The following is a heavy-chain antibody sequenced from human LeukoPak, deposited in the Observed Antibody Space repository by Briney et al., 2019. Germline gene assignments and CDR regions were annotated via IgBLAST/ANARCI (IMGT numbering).Heavy chain of an antibody. Sequence: KPSETLSLTCTVSGGSISSYYWSWIRQPPGKGLEWIGYIYYSGSTNYNPSLKSRVTISVDTSKNQFSLKLSSVTAADTAVYYCAGPVYSSSSRGFDPWGQGTLVTVSS. CDR2: IYYSGST. V-gene: IGHV4-59*01. D-gene: IGHD6-6*01. CDR3: AGPVYSSSSRGFDP. J-gene: IGHJ5*02. CDR1: GGSISSYY.